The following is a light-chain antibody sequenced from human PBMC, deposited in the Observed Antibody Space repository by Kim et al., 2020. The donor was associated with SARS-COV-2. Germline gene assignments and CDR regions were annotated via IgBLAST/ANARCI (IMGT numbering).Light chain of an antibody. V-gene: IGLV3-1*01. CDR1: KLGNKY. Sequence: SYELTQPPSVSVSPGQTASITCSGDKLGNKYACWYQQKPGQSPVLVIYQDSKRPSGITERFSGSNSGNTATLTISGTQAMDEADYYCQAWDSSTAGVFGGGTQLTVL. J-gene: IGLJ3*02. CDR2: QDS. CDR3: QAWDSSTAGV.